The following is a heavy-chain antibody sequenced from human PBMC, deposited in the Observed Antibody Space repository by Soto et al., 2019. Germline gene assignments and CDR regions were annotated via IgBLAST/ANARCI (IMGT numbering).Heavy chain of an antibody. D-gene: IGHD3-22*01. Sequence: SETLSLTCTVSGGSIISYYWSWILQPPGKGLEWIGYIYYSGSTNYNPSLKSRVTISVDTSKNQFSLKLSSVTAADTAVYYCARGDYYDSSGPDYWGQGTLVTVSS. V-gene: IGHV4-59*01. J-gene: IGHJ4*02. CDR2: IYYSGST. CDR1: GGSIISYY. CDR3: ARGDYYDSSGPDY.